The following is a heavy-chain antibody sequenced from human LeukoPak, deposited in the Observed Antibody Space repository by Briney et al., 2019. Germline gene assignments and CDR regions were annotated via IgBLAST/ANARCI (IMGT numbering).Heavy chain of an antibody. J-gene: IGHJ4*02. Sequence: PGGSLRLSCAASGFTFCNYRISWVRQPPGKGLDWVAHINQDGSQTSYVDSVKGRFTISRDNAKSALYLQMNSLRAEDTAVYYCARWRGQQSEFDLWGQGNLVSVSS. D-gene: IGHD4-11*01. V-gene: IGHV3-7*01. CDR3: ARWRGQQSEFDL. CDR2: INQDGSQT. CDR1: GFTFCNYR.